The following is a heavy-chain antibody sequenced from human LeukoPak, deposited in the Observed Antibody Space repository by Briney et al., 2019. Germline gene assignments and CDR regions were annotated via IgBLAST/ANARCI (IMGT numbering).Heavy chain of an antibody. J-gene: IGHJ4*02. D-gene: IGHD6-19*01. Sequence: PGGSLRLSCAASGFTFSSYAMSWVRQAPGKGLEWVSAISGSGGSTYYADSVKGRFTISRDNSKNTLYLQMNSLRAEDTAVYYCAKSGAVAGTDRWYYFDYWGQGTLVTVSS. CDR2: ISGSGGST. CDR1: GFTFSSYA. V-gene: IGHV3-23*01. CDR3: AKSGAVAGTDRWYYFDY.